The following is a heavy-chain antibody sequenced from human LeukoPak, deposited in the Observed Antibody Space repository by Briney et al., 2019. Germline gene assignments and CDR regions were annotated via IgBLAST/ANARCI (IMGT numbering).Heavy chain of an antibody. D-gene: IGHD1-7*01. J-gene: IGHJ4*02. CDR1: GFTFSYNW. CDR2: IRPDGSEE. V-gene: IGHV3-7*01. CDR3: AKLLGTVTTYDY. Sequence: GGSLRLSCTASGFTFSYNWMSWVRQAPGKGRERVASIRPDGSEEYYMDSVKGRFTISRENAKNSLYLQMNSLRAEDTALYYCAKLLGTVTTYDYWGQGTLVTVSS.